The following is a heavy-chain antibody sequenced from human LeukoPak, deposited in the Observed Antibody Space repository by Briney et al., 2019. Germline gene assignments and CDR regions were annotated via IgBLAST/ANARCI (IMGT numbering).Heavy chain of an antibody. CDR1: GFTFSDHY. Sequence: GGSLRLSCAASGFTFSDHYMDWVRQAPGKGLEWVGCTRTKAKGYTTHYAASVRGRFTISRDDSKNSVYLQMNSLKTGDAAVYYCTTADYGDYFFDYWGQGTLVTVSS. CDR2: TRTKAKGYTT. V-gene: IGHV3-72*01. J-gene: IGHJ4*02. CDR3: TTADYGDYFFDY. D-gene: IGHD4-17*01.